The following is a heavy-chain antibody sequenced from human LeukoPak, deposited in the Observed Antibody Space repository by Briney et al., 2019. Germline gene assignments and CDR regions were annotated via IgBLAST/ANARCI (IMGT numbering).Heavy chain of an antibody. V-gene: IGHV4-34*01. CDR2: INHSGST. D-gene: IGHD3-22*01. J-gene: IGHJ4*02. Sequence: SETLSLTCAVYGGSFSGYYWSWIRQPPGKGLEWIGGINHSGSTNYNPSLKSRVTISVDTSKNQFSLKLSSVTAADTAVYYCARDSPSYYYDSSGYYGFRNFDYWGQGTLVTVSS. CDR3: ARDSPSYYYDSSGYYGFRNFDY. CDR1: GGSFSGYY.